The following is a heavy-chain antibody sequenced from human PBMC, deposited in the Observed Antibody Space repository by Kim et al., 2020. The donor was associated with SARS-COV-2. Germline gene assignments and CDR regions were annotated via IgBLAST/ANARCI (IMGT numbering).Heavy chain of an antibody. D-gene: IGHD3-10*01. J-gene: IGHJ5*02. CDR2: ISSSSSYI. V-gene: IGHV3-21*01. CDR1: GFTFSSYS. CDR3: ARVRWTTMVRGVIGDNWFDP. Sequence: GGSLRLSCAASGFTFSSYSMNWVRQAPGKGLEWVSSISSSSSYIYYADSVKGRFTISRDNAKNSLYLQMNSLRAEDTAVYYCARVRWTTMVRGVIGDNWFDPWGQGTPVTVSS.